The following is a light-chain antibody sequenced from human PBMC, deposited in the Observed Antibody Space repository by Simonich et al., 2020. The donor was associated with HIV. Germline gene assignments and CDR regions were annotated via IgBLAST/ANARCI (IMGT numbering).Light chain of an antibody. Sequence: EIVMTQSPATLSVSPGERATLSCRASQSVSSNLAWYQQKPGQAPRLLIYGASTRATGIPVRLSGSGSGTEFTLAISSLQSEDFAVYYCQQYNDWPLTFGGGTKVDIK. J-gene: IGKJ4*01. CDR2: GAS. CDR1: QSVSSN. CDR3: QQYNDWPLT. V-gene: IGKV3-15*01.